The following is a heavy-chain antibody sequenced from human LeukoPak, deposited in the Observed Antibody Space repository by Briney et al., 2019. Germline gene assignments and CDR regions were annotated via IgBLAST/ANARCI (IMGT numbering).Heavy chain of an antibody. CDR1: GGSISSYY. D-gene: IGHD3-16*01. Sequence: PSETLSLTCAVSGGSISSYYWSWIRQPPGKGLEWIGYIYYSGSTNYNPSLKSRVTISVDTSKNQFSLKLSSVTAADTAVYYCARSNYDYVWGSHGYWGQGTLVTVSS. V-gene: IGHV4-59*01. CDR3: ARSNYDYVWGSHGY. CDR2: IYYSGST. J-gene: IGHJ4*02.